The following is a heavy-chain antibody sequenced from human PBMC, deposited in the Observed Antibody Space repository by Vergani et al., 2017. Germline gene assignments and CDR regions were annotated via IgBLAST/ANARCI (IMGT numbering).Heavy chain of an antibody. D-gene: IGHD6-19*01. Sequence: QVQLQESGPGLVKPSETLSLTCSVSGYSISRGYYWGWIRQPPGKGLEWIATVFHSGSTYYNPSLKSRVTISVDTSKNQFSLKLSSVTAADTAVYFCARHSTVEWLVKLGWIDPWGQGILVIVSS. CDR2: VFHSGST. CDR1: GYSISRGYY. J-gene: IGHJ5*02. CDR3: ARHSTVEWLVKLGWIDP. V-gene: IGHV4-38-2*02.